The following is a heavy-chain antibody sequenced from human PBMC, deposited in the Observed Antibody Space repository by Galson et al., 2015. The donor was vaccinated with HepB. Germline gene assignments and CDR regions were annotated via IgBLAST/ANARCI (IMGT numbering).Heavy chain of an antibody. D-gene: IGHD5-18*01. V-gene: IGHV3-23*01. CDR2: ISGNGNST. CDR3: AKGYGLFDS. CDR1: GFAFDTHA. J-gene: IGHJ5*01. Sequence: SLRLSCAASGFAFDTHAMSWVRQAPGRGLEWVSGISGNGNSTFYADSVKGRFTVSRNNSNNMLYLQMNSLRAEDPDLYFCAKGYGLFDSWGQGILVTVSS.